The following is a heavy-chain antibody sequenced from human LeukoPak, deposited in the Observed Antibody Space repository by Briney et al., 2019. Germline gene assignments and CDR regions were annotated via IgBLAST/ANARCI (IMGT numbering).Heavy chain of an antibody. CDR1: GYTFTSYD. CDR2: MNPNSGNT. CDR3: ARGRIDCSSTSCYTY. Sequence: ASVKVSCKASGYTFTSYDINWVRQASGQGLEWMGWMNPNSGNTGYAQKFQGRVTMTRNTSISTAYMELSSLRSEDTAVYYCARGRIDCSSTSCYTYWGQGTLVTVSS. D-gene: IGHD2-2*02. V-gene: IGHV1-8*01. J-gene: IGHJ4*02.